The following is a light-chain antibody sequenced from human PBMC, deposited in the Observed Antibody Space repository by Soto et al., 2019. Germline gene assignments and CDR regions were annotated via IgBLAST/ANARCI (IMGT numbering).Light chain of an antibody. CDR1: SSDVGRYDF. Sequence: QSALTQPASVSGSPGQSITISCTGTSSDVGRYDFASWYQGHPGKAPKVMIYEVYNRPSGVSNRFSGSKSGSTASLTISGLQLEDEADYYCCSYAGGSTYVFGTGTKLTVL. V-gene: IGLV2-23*02. CDR3: CSYAGGSTYV. J-gene: IGLJ1*01. CDR2: EVY.